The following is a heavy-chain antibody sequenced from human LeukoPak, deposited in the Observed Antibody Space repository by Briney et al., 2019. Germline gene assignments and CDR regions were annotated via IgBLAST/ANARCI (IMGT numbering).Heavy chain of an antibody. CDR3: ARDLLSGSEDY. CDR1: GFTFSSYG. Sequence: PGGSLRLSCAASGFTFSSYGMHWVRQAPGKGLEWVAVIWYDGSNKYYAGSVKGRFTISRDNSKNTLYLQMNSLRAEDTAVYYCARDLLSGSEDYWGQGTLVTVSS. V-gene: IGHV3-33*01. D-gene: IGHD3-3*01. CDR2: IWYDGSNK. J-gene: IGHJ4*02.